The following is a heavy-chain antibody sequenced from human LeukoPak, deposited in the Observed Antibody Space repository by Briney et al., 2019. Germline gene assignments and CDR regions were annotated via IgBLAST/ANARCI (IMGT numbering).Heavy chain of an antibody. CDR1: GFSFSGYG. V-gene: IGHV3-30*18. Sequence: GRSLRLSCAASGFSFSGYGMHWARQAPGKGLEWVAVISYDGSKKYYADSVKGRFTISRDNSEKTLYLQMNSLRSEDTAMYYCAKDSTTVLDYWGQGTLVTVSS. CDR3: AKDSTTVLDY. CDR2: ISYDGSKK. J-gene: IGHJ4*02. D-gene: IGHD2-2*01.